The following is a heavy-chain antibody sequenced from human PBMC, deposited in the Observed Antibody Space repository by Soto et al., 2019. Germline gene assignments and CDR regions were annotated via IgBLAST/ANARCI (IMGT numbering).Heavy chain of an antibody. J-gene: IGHJ3*02. V-gene: IGHV5-10-1*01. CDR1: GYSFTSYW. CDR3: ARTNAFDT. Sequence: PGESLKISCKASGYSFTSYWISWVRHMPGKGLEWMGRIDPSDSYTNYSPSFQGHVTISADKSISTACLQWSSLAASVRAMVYCARTNAFDTSGTGTRVTVSS. CDR2: IDPSDSYT.